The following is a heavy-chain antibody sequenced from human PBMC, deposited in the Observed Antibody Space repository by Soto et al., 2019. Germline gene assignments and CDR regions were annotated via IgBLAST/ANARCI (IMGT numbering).Heavy chain of an antibody. CDR1: GFTFSNAW. D-gene: IGHD4-4*01. J-gene: IGHJ6*02. V-gene: IGHV3-15*01. CDR3: TSTVTTVTGGYYYYYGMDV. CDR2: IKSKTDGGTT. Sequence: GGSLRLSCAASGFTFSNAWMSWVRQAPGKGLEWVGRIKSKTDGGTTDYAAPVKGRFTISRDDSKNTLYLQMNSLKTEDTAVYYCTSTVTTVTGGYYYYYGMDVWGQGTTVTVSS.